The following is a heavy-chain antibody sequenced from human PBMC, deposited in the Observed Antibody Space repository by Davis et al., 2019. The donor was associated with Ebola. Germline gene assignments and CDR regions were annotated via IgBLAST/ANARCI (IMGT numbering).Heavy chain of an antibody. CDR2: ISSSSSTI. D-gene: IGHD4-23*01. Sequence: PGGSLRLSCAASGFTFSSYSMNWVRQAPGKGLEWISYISSSSSTIYYADSVKGRFTISRDNAKNSLYLHMNSLRDEDTAVYYCARDPQWAVGTVVTDYWGQGTLVTVSS. CDR1: GFTFSSYS. V-gene: IGHV3-48*02. CDR3: ARDPQWAVGTVVTDY. J-gene: IGHJ4*02.